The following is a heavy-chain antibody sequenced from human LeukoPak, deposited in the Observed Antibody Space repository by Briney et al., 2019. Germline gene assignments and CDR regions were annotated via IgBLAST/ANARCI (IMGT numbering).Heavy chain of an antibody. J-gene: IGHJ4*02. CDR1: GGTFSSYA. CDR2: IIPILGIA. Sequence: ASVKVSCKASGGTFSSYAISWVRQAPGQGLEWMGRIIPILGIANYAQKFQGRVTITADKSTSTAYMELSSLRSEDTAVYYCASGVNPYCSSTSCHLDYWGQGTLVTVSS. V-gene: IGHV1-69*04. CDR3: ASGVNPYCSSTSCHLDY. D-gene: IGHD2-2*01.